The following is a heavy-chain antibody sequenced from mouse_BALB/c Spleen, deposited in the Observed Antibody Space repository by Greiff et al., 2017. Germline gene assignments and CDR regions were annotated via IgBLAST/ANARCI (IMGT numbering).Heavy chain of an antibody. J-gene: IGHJ4*01. V-gene: IGHV1-82*01. Sequence: QVQLKESGPELVKPGASVKISCKASGYAFSSSWMNWVKQRPGQGLEWIGRIYPGDGDTNYNGKFKGKATLTADKSSSTAYMQLSSLTSVDSAVYFCASYGSSYLYAMDYWGQGTSVTVSS. CDR3: ASYGSSYLYAMDY. CDR2: IYPGDGDT. D-gene: IGHD1-1*01. CDR1: GYAFSSSW.